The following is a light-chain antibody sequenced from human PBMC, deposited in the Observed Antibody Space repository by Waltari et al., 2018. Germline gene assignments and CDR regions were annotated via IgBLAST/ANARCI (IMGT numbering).Light chain of an antibody. V-gene: IGLV3-19*01. CDR2: DNN. J-gene: IGLJ2*01. CDR3: RSRDPSVNAGV. CDR1: SLRSYY. Sequence: TRLPAVSVALGQTGSLTCHGDSLRSYYASWYEPRPGQAPILVLFDNNSRPSRVPDRFSGSSSDNTASLTITGAQAEDEAYYYCRSRDPSVNAGVFGGGTKLTVL.